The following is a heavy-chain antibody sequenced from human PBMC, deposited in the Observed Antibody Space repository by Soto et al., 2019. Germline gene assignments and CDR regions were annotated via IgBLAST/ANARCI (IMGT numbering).Heavy chain of an antibody. CDR2: INYSGRT. D-gene: IGHD5-18*01. CDR3: ARDRGYNYGGYAFDI. CDR1: GGSISSGDHY. Sequence: SETLSLTCTVSGGSISSGDHYWSWIRQPPGKGLEWIGDINYSGRTYYNPSLKSRVTISVDTSKNQFSLKLSSVTAADTAVYYWARDRGYNYGGYAFDIWGQGTLVTVSS. J-gene: IGHJ3*02. V-gene: IGHV4-30-4*01.